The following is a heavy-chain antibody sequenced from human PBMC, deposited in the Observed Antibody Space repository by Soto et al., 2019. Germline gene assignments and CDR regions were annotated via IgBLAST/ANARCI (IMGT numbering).Heavy chain of an antibody. V-gene: IGHV3-30-3*01. CDR1: GFTYSTYT. D-gene: IGHD1-7*01. Sequence: QVQLVESGGGVVQPGRSLRLSCAASGFTYSTYTMHWVRQAPGKGLEWVAVISYDGNNKFYADSVTGRFTISRDSTKQTLDLQMNSLRPDDTAMYYCARDGVSSTDYTWNYGTYFDYFVQGALVTVSS. J-gene: IGHJ4*02. CDR3: ARDGVSSTDYTWNYGTYFDY. CDR2: ISYDGNNK.